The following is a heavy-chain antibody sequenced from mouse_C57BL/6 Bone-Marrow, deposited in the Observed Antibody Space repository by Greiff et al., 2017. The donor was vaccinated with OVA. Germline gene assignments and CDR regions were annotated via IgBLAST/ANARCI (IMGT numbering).Heavy chain of an antibody. V-gene: IGHV5-17*01. CDR2: ISSGSSTI. D-gene: IGHD1-1*01. CDR3: ARKDVSSYEPHYYAMDY. CDR1: GFTFSDYG. Sequence: DVKLVESGGGLVKPGGSLKLSCAASGFTFSDYGMHWVRQAPEKGLEWVAYISSGSSTIYYADTVKGRFTISRDNAKNTLFLQMTSLRSEDTAKYYCARKDVSSYEPHYYAMDYWGQGTSVTVSS. J-gene: IGHJ4*01.